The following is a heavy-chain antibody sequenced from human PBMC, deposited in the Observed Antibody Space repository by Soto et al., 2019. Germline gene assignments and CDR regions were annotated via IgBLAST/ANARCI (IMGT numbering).Heavy chain of an antibody. CDR2: INPNSGGT. CDR3: AREIQLVPFFDY. D-gene: IGHD6-13*01. J-gene: IGHJ4*02. Sequence: GASVKVSFKASGYTFTGYYMHWLRQAPGQGLQWMGWINPNSGGTNYAQKFQGRVTMTRDTSISTAYVELSRLRSDDTAVYYCAREIQLVPFFDYWGQGTLVTVSS. V-gene: IGHV1-2*02. CDR1: GYTFTGYY.